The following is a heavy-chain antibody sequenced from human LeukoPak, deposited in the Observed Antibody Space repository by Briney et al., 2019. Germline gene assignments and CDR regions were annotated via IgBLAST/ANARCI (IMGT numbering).Heavy chain of an antibody. Sequence: GGSLRLSRAASGFTFSSYSMNWVRQAPGKGLEWVSYISSSSSTIYYADSVKGRFTISRDNAKNSLYLQMNSLRAEDTAVYYCARDQYGYNYGFDYWGQGTLVTVSS. CDR2: ISSSSSTI. D-gene: IGHD5-24*01. J-gene: IGHJ4*02. CDR1: GFTFSSYS. V-gene: IGHV3-48*01. CDR3: ARDQYGYNYGFDY.